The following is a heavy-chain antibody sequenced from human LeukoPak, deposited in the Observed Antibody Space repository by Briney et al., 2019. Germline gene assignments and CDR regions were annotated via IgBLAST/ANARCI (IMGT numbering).Heavy chain of an antibody. CDR1: GGSISSSNW. CDR2: IYHSGST. V-gene: IGHV4-4*02. D-gene: IGHD4-17*01. Sequence: PSETLSLTCAVSGGSISSSNWWSWVRQPPGKGLEWIGEIYHSGSTNYNPSLKSRVTISVDKSKNQFSLKLSSVTAADTAVYYCARMGNPATVTADYWGQGTLVTVSS. CDR3: ARMGNPATVTADY. J-gene: IGHJ4*02.